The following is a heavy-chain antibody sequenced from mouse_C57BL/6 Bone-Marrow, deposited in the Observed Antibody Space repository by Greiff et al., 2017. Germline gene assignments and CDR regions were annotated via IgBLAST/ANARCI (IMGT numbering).Heavy chain of an antibody. D-gene: IGHD2-5*01. CDR1: GYTFTSYW. V-gene: IGHV1-55*01. J-gene: IGHJ1*03. Sequence: VQLQQPGAELVKPGASVKMSCKASGYTFTSYWITWVKRRPEQGLEWIGDIYPGSGSTNYNEKFKSKATLTVDTSSSTAYMQLSSLTSEDSAVYYCARPYYSTYGYFDVWGTGTTVTVSA. CDR3: ARPYYSTYGYFDV. CDR2: IYPGSGST.